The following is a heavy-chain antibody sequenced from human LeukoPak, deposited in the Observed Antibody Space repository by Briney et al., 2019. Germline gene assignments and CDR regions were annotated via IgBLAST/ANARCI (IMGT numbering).Heavy chain of an antibody. V-gene: IGHV1-8*02. Sequence: ASVKVSCKASGYTFTSYYMHWVRQAPGQGLEWMGWMNPNSGNTGYAQKFQGRVTMTRNTSISTAYMELSSLRSEDTAVYYCARAHYDYVWGSYRYDWFDPWGQGTLVTVSS. CDR1: GYTFTSYY. CDR3: ARAHYDYVWGSYRYDWFDP. D-gene: IGHD3-16*02. J-gene: IGHJ5*02. CDR2: MNPNSGNT.